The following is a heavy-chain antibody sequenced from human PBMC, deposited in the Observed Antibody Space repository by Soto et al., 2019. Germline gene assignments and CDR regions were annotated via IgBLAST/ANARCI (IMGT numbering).Heavy chain of an antibody. V-gene: IGHV3-66*01. CDR2: IYSGGST. D-gene: IGHD6-6*01. J-gene: IGHJ3*02. Sequence: GGSLRLSCAASGFTVSSNYMSWVRQAPGKGLEWVSVIYSGGSTYYADSVKGRFTISRDNSKNTLYLQMNSLRAEDTAVYYCAIRYYSSSSAAFDIWGQGTMVTVSS. CDR3: AIRYYSSSSAAFDI. CDR1: GFTVSSNY.